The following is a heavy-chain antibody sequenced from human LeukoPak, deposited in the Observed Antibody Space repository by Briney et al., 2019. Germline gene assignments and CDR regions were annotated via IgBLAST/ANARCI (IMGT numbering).Heavy chain of an antibody. CDR2: IYSSGIT. V-gene: IGHV4-4*07. Sequence: SETLSLTCTVSGGSISNYYWSWIRQPAGKGLEWIGRIYSSGITNYSLSLSSRVTISVDMSKNQLSLRLRSVTAADTAVYFCARERVGFDSSGRGPRFDCWGQGTLVTVSS. CDR1: GGSISNYY. D-gene: IGHD3-22*01. CDR3: ARERVGFDSSGRGPRFDC. J-gene: IGHJ4*02.